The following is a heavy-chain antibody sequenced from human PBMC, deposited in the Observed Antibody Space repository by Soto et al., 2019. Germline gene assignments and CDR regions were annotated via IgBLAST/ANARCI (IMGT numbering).Heavy chain of an antibody. V-gene: IGHV3-30*18. CDR1: GFTFSSWG. CDR3: AKDRGSSGYYYVVDY. Sequence: QVQLVESGGGVVQPGRSLRLSCAASGFTFSSWGMHWVRQAPGKGLEWVAVISDDGNKKYYADSVKGRFTISRDNSNNTLYVQMNSLRAEDTAVYYCAKDRGSSGYYYVVDYWGQGTLVTVSS. CDR2: ISDDGNKK. D-gene: IGHD3-22*01. J-gene: IGHJ4*02.